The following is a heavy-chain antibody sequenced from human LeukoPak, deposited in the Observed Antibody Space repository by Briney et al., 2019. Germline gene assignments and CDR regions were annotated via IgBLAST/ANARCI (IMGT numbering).Heavy chain of an antibody. Sequence: SETLSLTCAVSGGSISSGGYSWTWIRQPPGKGLEWIGYIYHSGSTYYNPSLKSRVTISVDRSKNQFSLKLSSVTAADTAVYYCARVGPRYGDSYYFDYWGRGTLVTVSS. CDR1: GGSISSGGYS. J-gene: IGHJ4*02. V-gene: IGHV4-30-2*01. CDR2: IYHSGST. CDR3: ARVGPRYGDSYYFDY. D-gene: IGHD4-17*01.